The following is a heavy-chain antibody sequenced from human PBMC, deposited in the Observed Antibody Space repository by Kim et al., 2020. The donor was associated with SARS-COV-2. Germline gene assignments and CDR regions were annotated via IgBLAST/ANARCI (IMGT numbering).Heavy chain of an antibody. Sequence: SSYTYYADSVKGRFTISRYNAKKSLYLQMNSLRAEDTAVYYCVRGVALRYWGQGTLVTVSS. V-gene: IGHV3-21*01. CDR3: VRGVALRY. D-gene: IGHD2-15*01. CDR2: SSYT. J-gene: IGHJ4*02.